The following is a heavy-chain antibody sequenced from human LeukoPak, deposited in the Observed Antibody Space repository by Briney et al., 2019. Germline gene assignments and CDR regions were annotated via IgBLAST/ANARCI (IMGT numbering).Heavy chain of an antibody. CDR3: ARDEVAVAASPFDY. Sequence: SQTLSLTCAISGDSVRQSPSRGLEWLGRTYYRSKWYNDYAVSVKSRITINPDTSKNQFSLQLNSVTPEDTAVYYCARDEVAVAASPFDYWGQGTLVTVSS. J-gene: IGHJ4*02. CDR1: GDSV. D-gene: IGHD6-19*01. CDR2: TYYRSKWYN. V-gene: IGHV6-1*01.